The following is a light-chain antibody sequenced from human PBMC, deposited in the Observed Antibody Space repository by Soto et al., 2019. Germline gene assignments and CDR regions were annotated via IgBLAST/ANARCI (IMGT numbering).Light chain of an antibody. CDR1: QSVSSSY. CDR3: QQYNDSPLT. V-gene: IGKV3-20*01. CDR2: SAS. J-gene: IGKJ4*01. Sequence: IVLTQCPVTLSWSPPEIATLSFKTSQSVSSSYLAWYQQRPGQAPRLLIYSASNRAIGIPDRFGGSGSGTDFTLTISRLEPEDFAVYFCQQYNDSPLTFGGGTKVDIK.